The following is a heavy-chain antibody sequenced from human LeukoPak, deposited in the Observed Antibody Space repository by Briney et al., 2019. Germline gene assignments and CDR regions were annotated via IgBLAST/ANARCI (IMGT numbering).Heavy chain of an antibody. D-gene: IGHD2-8*01. J-gene: IGHJ6*03. CDR2: FCCSGGST. CDR3: AKDRCSNGVGCYYYYMDV. Sequence: PSETLSLTCAVYGGSFSGYYWSWVRQAPGKGLEWVLSFCCSGGSTYYADSVKGRFTISRDNSKNTLYLQMNSLRAEDTAVYYCAKDRCSNGVGCYYYYMDVWGKGTTVTISS. CDR1: GGSFSGYY. V-gene: IGHV3-23*01.